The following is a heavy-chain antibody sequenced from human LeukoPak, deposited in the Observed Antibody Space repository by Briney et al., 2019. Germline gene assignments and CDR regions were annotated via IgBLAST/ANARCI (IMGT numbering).Heavy chain of an antibody. CDR3: ARVSLYYDSGGYEDV. J-gene: IGHJ6*02. CDR2: IYYSGRT. D-gene: IGHD3-22*01. Sequence: PSETLSLTCTVSGGSISRGHYYWRWIRQPPGKGLEWIGYIYYSGRTYYNPSLKTRVTITVDTSKHQFSLTLSSVTAADTAVYYCARVSLYYDSGGYEDVWGQGTTVTVSS. CDR1: GGSISRGHYY. V-gene: IGHV4-30-4*01.